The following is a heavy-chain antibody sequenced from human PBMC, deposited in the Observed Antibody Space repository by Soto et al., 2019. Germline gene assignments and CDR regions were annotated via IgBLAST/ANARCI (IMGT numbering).Heavy chain of an antibody. CDR1: GDSIRSSY. Sequence: TSETLSLTCTVSGDSIRSSYWSWVRQPPGRGLEWIGYVYHTGTTNSNPSLESRVTISADTSKNLFSLKLISATPADTAVYFCARDMSGGSSWYEFDSWGPGTLVTVSS. D-gene: IGHD6-13*01. J-gene: IGHJ4*02. V-gene: IGHV4-59*01. CDR3: ARDMSGGSSWYEFDS. CDR2: VYHTGTT.